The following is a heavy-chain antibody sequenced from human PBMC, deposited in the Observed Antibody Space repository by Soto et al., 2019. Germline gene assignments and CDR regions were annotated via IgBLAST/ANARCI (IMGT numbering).Heavy chain of an antibody. V-gene: IGHV3-30*18. CDR2: ISYDGRDQ. J-gene: IGHJ4*02. CDR1: GFTFISHG. Sequence: VQLVESGGGLVQPGGSLRLSCAASGFTFISHGMHWVRQAPGKGLEWVALISYDGRDQYYPDSVKGRFTISRDNSKKNVYLQMTSLRPEDTGVYYCAKDQGRVYNPFDYWGQGTLVTVSS. CDR3: AKDQGRVYNPFDY. D-gene: IGHD1-1*01.